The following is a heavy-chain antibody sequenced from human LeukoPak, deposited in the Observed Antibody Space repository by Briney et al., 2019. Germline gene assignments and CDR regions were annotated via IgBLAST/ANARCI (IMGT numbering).Heavy chain of an antibody. CDR3: ARGRLGAYFFDY. V-gene: IGHV3-48*04. J-gene: IGHJ4*02. Sequence: GGSLRLSCAASGFTFSAYAMAWVRQAPGKGLQCISHITTGGSSIFYADSVKGRFTISRDNAKNTLYLQMNSLRAEDTAVYYCARGRLGAYFFDYWGQGTLVTVSS. CDR2: ITTGGSSI. D-gene: IGHD6-19*01. CDR1: GFTFSAYA.